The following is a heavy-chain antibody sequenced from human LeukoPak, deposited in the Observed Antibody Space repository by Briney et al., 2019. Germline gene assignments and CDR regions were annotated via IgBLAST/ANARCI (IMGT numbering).Heavy chain of an antibody. CDR1: GGSISSYY. V-gene: IGHV4-59*06. D-gene: IGHD3-3*01. CDR3: ARGERRFLEWLPLDY. CDR2: IYYSGST. J-gene: IGHJ4*02. Sequence: SETLSLTCTVSGGSISSYYWGWIRQHPGKGLEWIGYIYYSGSTYYNPSLKSRVTISVDTSKNQFSLKLSSVTAADTAVYYCARGERRFLEWLPLDYWGQGTLVTVSS.